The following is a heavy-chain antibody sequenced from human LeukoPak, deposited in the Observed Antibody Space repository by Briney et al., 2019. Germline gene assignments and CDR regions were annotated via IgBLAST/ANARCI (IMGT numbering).Heavy chain of an antibody. V-gene: IGHV4-39*02. CDR1: GGSISSSSYY. Sequence: SETLSLTCTVSGGSISSSSYYWGWIRQPPGKGLEWIGSIYYSGSTHYNPSLKSRVTISVDTSKNQFSLRLSSVTAADTAVYFCARERKGSGYLHYFDYWGQGTQVAVSS. D-gene: IGHD3-22*01. CDR2: IYYSGST. CDR3: ARERKGSGYLHYFDY. J-gene: IGHJ4*02.